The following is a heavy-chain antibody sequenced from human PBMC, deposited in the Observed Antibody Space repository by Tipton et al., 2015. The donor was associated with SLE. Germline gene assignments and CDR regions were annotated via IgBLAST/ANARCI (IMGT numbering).Heavy chain of an antibody. J-gene: IGHJ6*03. V-gene: IGHV4-59*01. CDR2: IYYSGST. D-gene: IGHD4-11*01. CDR3: ASDYSNSDYSYYYMDV. Sequence: TLSLTCTVSGGSISSYYWNWFRQPPGKGLEWIGYIYYSGSTNYNPSLKSRVTISVDRSQNQFSLRLSPVSAADTAVYYCASDYSNSDYSYYYMDVWGKGTTVTVSS. CDR1: GGSISSYY.